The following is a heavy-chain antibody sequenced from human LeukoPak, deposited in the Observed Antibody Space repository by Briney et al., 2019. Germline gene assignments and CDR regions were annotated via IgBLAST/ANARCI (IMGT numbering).Heavy chain of an antibody. V-gene: IGHV3-7*01. CDR2: IKQDGSDK. Sequence: PGGSLRLSCAASGFTFSSYWMSWVRQAPGKGLEWVANIKQDGSDKYYVDSVKGRFTISRDNAKNSLYLQMNSLRAGDTAMYYCARDQRRVDTTMVDYYYYYYMDVWGKGTTVTVS. CDR3: ARDQRRVDTTMVDYYYYYYMDV. J-gene: IGHJ6*03. D-gene: IGHD5-18*01. CDR1: GFTFSSYW.